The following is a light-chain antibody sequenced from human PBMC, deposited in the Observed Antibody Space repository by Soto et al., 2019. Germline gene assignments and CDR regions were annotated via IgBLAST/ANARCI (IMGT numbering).Light chain of an antibody. CDR1: SSDVGDYKF. Sequence: QSVLTQPPSASGSPGQSVTISCTGTSSDVGDYKFVSWYQQHPGKAPKLMIYEVSRRPSGVPDSFSGSKSGNTASLTVSGLQAEDEADYYCSSYAGNNNVVFGGGTKLTVL. J-gene: IGLJ2*01. V-gene: IGLV2-8*01. CDR3: SSYAGNNNVV. CDR2: EVS.